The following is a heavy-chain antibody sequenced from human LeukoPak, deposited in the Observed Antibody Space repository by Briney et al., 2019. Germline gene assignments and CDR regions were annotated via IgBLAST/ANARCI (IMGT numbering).Heavy chain of an antibody. CDR3: ARDSTYYYDSKYFDY. CDR2: ISSSSSYI. D-gene: IGHD3-22*01. J-gene: IGHJ4*02. CDR1: GFTFSSYA. Sequence: GGSLRLSCAASGFTFSSYAMSWVRQAPGKGLEWVSSISSSSSYIYYADSVKGRFTISRDNAKNSLYLQMNSLRAEDTAVYYCARDSTYYYDSKYFDYWGQGTLVTVSS. V-gene: IGHV3-21*01.